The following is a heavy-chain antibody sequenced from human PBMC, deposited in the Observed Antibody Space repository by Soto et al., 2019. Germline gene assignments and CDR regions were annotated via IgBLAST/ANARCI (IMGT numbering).Heavy chain of an antibody. CDR3: TRGPRPISTGTGAY. CDR2: IYNDGTYS. CDR1: GFIFKMYW. V-gene: IGHV3-74*01. Sequence: GGSLRLSCAASGFIFKMYWMHWVRQSPGKGLVRISRIYNDGTYSDYADSVRGRFTISRDDVNDTLYLQMNNLRAEDSGLYYCTRGPRPISTGTGAYWGQGTQVTVSS. D-gene: IGHD3-10*01. J-gene: IGHJ4*02.